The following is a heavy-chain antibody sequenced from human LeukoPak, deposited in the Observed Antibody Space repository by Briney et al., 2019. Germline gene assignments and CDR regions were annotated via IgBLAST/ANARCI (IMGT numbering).Heavy chain of an antibody. J-gene: IGHJ4*02. V-gene: IGHV4-39*01. CDR2: IYYSGST. CDR3: ARASSSWYYFDY. D-gene: IGHD6-13*01. Sequence: SETLSLTCTVSGGSISSSSYYWGWIRQPPGKGLEWIGSIYYSGSTYYNPSLKSRVTISVDTSKNQFSLKLSSVTAADTAVYYCARASSSWYYFDYWGQGTLVTVSS. CDR1: GGSISSSSYY.